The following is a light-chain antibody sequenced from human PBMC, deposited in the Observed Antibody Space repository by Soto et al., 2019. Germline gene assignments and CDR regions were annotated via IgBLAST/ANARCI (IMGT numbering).Light chain of an antibody. CDR3: QQRSSWPAT. J-gene: IGKJ3*01. V-gene: IGKV3-11*01. CDR1: QGIGDT. CDR2: DAS. Sequence: EVVMTQSPATLSVSPGEGVTLSCRASQGIGDTLAWYQQKPGQAPRLLIFDASYRATGIPGRFSGSGSGTDFTLTISSLEPEDFAVYYCQQRSSWPATFGPGTKVDIK.